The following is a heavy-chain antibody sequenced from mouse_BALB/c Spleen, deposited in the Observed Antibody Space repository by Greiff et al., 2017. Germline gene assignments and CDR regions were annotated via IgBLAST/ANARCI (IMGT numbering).Heavy chain of an antibody. CDR1: GYSITSGYY. CDR2: ISYDGSN. CDR3: ARLDSSGGDY. D-gene: IGHD3-2*01. Sequence: EVQRVESGPGLVKPSQSLSLTCSVTGYSITSGYYWNWIRQFPGNKLEWMGYISYDGSNNYNPSLKNRISITRDTSKNQFFLKLNSVTTEDTATYYCARLDSSGGDYWGQGTSVTVSS. V-gene: IGHV3-6*02. J-gene: IGHJ4*01.